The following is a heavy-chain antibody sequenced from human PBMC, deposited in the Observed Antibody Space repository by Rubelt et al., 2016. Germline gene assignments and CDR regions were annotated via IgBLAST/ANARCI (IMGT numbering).Heavy chain of an antibody. CDR3: VRRLSNSFDP. Sequence: QITLKESGPTLLKPTQTLTLTCTFSGFSLSTSGVGVGWIRQPPGKALEWLALIYWDADKRYSPFLRSRLTITKDTSTNRVVLTMTNMEPVDTATYYGVRRLSNSFDPWGQGTLVTVSS. CDR2: IYWDADK. CDR1: GFSLSTSGVG. V-gene: IGHV2-5*02. J-gene: IGHJ5*02.